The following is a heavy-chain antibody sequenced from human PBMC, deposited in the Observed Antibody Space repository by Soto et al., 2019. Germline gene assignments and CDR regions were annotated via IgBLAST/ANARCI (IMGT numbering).Heavy chain of an antibody. CDR3: ARPSRRQQLDY. J-gene: IGHJ4*02. V-gene: IGHV4-39*01. CDR2: IYYSGST. D-gene: IGHD6-13*01. CDR1: GGSISSSSYY. Sequence: SETLSLTCTVSGGSISSSSYYWGWIRQPPGKGLEWIGSIYYSGSTYYNPSLKSRVTISVDTSKNQFSLKLSSVTAADTAVYYCARPSRRQQLDYWGQGTLVTVSS.